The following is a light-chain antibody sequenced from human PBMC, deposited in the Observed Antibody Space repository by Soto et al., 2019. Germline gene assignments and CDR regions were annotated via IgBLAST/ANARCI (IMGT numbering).Light chain of an antibody. J-gene: IGLJ1*01. CDR3: SSYAGSNNLGV. CDR1: SSDVGGYNY. V-gene: IGLV2-8*01. CDR2: EVS. Sequence: QSVLTQPPSASGSPGQSATISCTGTSSDVGGYNYVSWYQQHPGKAPKLMIYEVSQRPSGVPDRFSGSKSGNTASLTVSGLQAEDEADYYCSSYAGSNNLGVFGTGTKVTVL.